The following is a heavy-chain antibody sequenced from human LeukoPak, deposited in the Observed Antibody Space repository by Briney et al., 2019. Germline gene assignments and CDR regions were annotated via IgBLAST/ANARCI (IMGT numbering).Heavy chain of an antibody. Sequence: GGSLRLSRAASGFTFSSYAVSWVRQAPGKGLEWVSGICGSGGSTYYADSVKGRFTISRDNSKNTLYLQMNSLRAEDTAVYYCAKGHIAVAYYYFDYWGQGTLVTVSS. D-gene: IGHD6-19*01. CDR1: GFTFSSYA. V-gene: IGHV3-23*01. CDR3: AKGHIAVAYYYFDY. J-gene: IGHJ4*02. CDR2: ICGSGGST.